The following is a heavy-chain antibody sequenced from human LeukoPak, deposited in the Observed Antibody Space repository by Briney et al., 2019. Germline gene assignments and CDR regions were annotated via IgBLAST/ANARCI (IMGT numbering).Heavy chain of an antibody. CDR2: ISSTGSTI. D-gene: IGHD3-16*01. CDR3: AKSLVSDS. Sequence: GGSLRLSCAASGFTFSGSAMNRVRQAPGKGLEWISSISSTGSTIYYADSVKGRFTISRDNAKNSLYLQMNSLRDEDTALYYCAKSLVSDSWGQGGLVTVSS. J-gene: IGHJ4*02. V-gene: IGHV3-48*02. CDR1: GFTFSGSA.